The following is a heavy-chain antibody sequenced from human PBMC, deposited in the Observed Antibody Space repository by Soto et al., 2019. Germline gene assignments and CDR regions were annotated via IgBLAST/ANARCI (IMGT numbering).Heavy chain of an antibody. V-gene: IGHV4-39*01. CDR1: GYSVSSSDYY. J-gene: IGHJ6*02. D-gene: IGHD2-15*01. Sequence: LSLTCSVPGYSVSSSDYYWAWIRQPPGKGLEWVGSMLYSGLTYYNPSLKSRVTLSVDTSKNQFSVRLNSVTASDTAVYYCAPLSVSLSGPYGIHVWGRGTTVTVSS. CDR2: MLYSGLT. CDR3: APLSVSLSGPYGIHV.